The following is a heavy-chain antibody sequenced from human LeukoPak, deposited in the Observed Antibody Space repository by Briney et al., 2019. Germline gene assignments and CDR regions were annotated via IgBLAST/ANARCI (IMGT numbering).Heavy chain of an antibody. CDR1: GFTFSSYA. J-gene: IGHJ4*02. Sequence: GALRLSCAASGFTFSSYAMHWVRQAPGKGLEWVAVISYDGSNKYYADSVKGRFTISRDNSKNTLYLQMNSLRAEDTAVYYCARDHYYDSSGYYYSFFDYWGQGTLVTVSS. CDR2: ISYDGSNK. V-gene: IGHV3-30-3*01. CDR3: ARDHYYDSSGYYYSFFDY. D-gene: IGHD3-22*01.